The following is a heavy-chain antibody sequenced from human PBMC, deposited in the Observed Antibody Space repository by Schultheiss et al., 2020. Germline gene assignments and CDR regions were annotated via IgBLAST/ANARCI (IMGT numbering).Heavy chain of an antibody. D-gene: IGHD6-13*01. CDR1: GFTVSSNY. CDR2: IYSGGST. CDR3: ARSGGYSSSWVPFVYGMDV. V-gene: IGHV3-53*01. J-gene: IGHJ6*02. Sequence: GESLKISCAASGFTVSSNYMSWVRQAPGKGLEWVSVIYSGGSTYYADSVKGRFTISRDNSKNTLYLQMNSLRAEDTAVYYCARSGGYSSSWVPFVYGMDVWGQGTTVTVSS.